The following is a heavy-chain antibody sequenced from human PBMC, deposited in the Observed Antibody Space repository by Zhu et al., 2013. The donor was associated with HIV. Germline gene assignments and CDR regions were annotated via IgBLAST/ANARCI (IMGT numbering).Heavy chain of an antibody. Sequence: QVQLVQSGAEVKKPGASVKVSCKASGYTFTSYYMHWVRQAPGQGLEWMGIINPSGGSTSYAQKFQGRVTMTRDTSTSTVYMELSSLRSEDTAVYYCARDFRDFWSGSRTGYYYMDVWGKGDHGSPSP. D-gene: IGHD3-3*01. CDR2: INPSGGST. J-gene: IGHJ6*03. CDR1: GYTFTSYY. V-gene: IGHV1-46*01. CDR3: ARDFRDFWSGSRTGYYYMDV.